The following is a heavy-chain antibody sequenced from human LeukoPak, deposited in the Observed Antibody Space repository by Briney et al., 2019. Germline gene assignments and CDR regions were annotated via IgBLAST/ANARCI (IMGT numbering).Heavy chain of an antibody. CDR3: AREGPVTVTYDAYYL. J-gene: IGHJ3*01. CDR1: GYTFTSYG. D-gene: IGHD4-17*01. V-gene: IGHV1-18*01. Sequence: ASVKVSCKASGYTFTSYGISWLRQAPGQGLEWMGWISAYNGNTNYAQKLQGRVTMTTDTSTSTAYMELRSLRSDDTAVYYCAREGPVTVTYDAYYLWGQGKMGTVSS. CDR2: ISAYNGNT.